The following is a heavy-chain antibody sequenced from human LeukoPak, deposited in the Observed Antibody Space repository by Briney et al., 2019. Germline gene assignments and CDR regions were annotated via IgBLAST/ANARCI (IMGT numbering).Heavy chain of an antibody. CDR3: ARSYCTNGVCYADY. D-gene: IGHD2-8*01. Sequence: GESLKISCKGSGYSFTSYWIGWVRQMPGRGLEWMGIIYPGDSDTRYSPSFQGQVTISADKSISTAYLHWSSLKASDTAMYYCARSYCTNGVCYADYWGQGTLVTVSS. V-gene: IGHV5-51*01. CDR2: IYPGDSDT. J-gene: IGHJ4*02. CDR1: GYSFTSYW.